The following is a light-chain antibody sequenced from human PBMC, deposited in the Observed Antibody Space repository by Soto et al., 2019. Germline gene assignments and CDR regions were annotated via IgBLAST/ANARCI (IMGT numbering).Light chain of an antibody. Sequence: QSVLTQPPSVSATPGQKVTISCSGSSSHIGNNYVSWYQHLPGTAPKLLIYDNNKRPSGIPDRFSGSRSGTSATLGITGLQTGDEADYYCGAWDSSLSAWVFGGGTKLTV. V-gene: IGLV1-51*01. CDR3: GAWDSSLSAWV. CDR2: DNN. CDR1: SSHIGNNY. J-gene: IGLJ3*02.